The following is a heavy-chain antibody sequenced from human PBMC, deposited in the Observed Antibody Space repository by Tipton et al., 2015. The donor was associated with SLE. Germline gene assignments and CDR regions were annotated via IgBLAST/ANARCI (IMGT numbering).Heavy chain of an antibody. CDR1: GFTFSSYW. CDR3: ARERGFFDL. J-gene: IGHJ2*01. Sequence: LRLSCAASGFTFSSYWMSWVRQAPGKGLEWVANIKYDKSEITYVDSVKGRFTISRDNVKNSLSLQMNSLRAEDTALYYCARERGFFDLWGRGTLVTVSS. CDR2: IKYDKSEI. V-gene: IGHV3-7*01.